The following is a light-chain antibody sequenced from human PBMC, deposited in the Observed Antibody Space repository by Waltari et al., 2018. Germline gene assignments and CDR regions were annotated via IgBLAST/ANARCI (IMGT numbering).Light chain of an antibody. J-gene: IGKJ5*01. V-gene: IGKV1-39*01. CDR2: AAS. Sequence: DIQMTQSPSSLSASIGARVSITCRASHNIDTSLNWYQQSQGKAPRLLIYAASSLHSGVPSRFSGSGSGTDFTLTITGLQPEDFATYFCHQSYNAPITFGQGTRLDIK. CDR3: HQSYNAPIT. CDR1: HNIDTS.